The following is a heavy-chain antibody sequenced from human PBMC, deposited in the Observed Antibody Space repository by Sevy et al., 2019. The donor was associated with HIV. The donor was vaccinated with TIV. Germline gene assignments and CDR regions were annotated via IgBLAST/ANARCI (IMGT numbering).Heavy chain of an antibody. CDR2: INNSSRLI. J-gene: IGHJ3*02. D-gene: IGHD3-22*01. V-gene: IGHV3-11*03. CDR3: AGARYDSSGSFDAFDI. CDR1: GFTFSDYY. Sequence: GGSLRLSCAASGFTFSDYYMSWIRQAPGKGPEWLSYINNSSRLINYVKSVKGRFTISRDNAKNSVYLQMNSLRTEDTALYYCAGARYDSSGSFDAFDIWGQGTMVTVSS.